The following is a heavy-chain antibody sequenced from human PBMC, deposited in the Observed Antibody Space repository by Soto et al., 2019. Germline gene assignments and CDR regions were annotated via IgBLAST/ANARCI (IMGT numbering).Heavy chain of an antibody. CDR2: ITGSGGTT. CDR1: GFTFSNYA. J-gene: IGHJ4*02. V-gene: IGHV3-23*01. CDR3: ARPNLYCSSTSCYDY. D-gene: IGHD2-2*01. Sequence: PGGSLSLSCAASGFTFSNYAMGWVRQAPGKGLEWVSVITGSGGTTHYADSVKGRFTISRDNSKNTLFLQMNSLRVEDTAVYYCARPNLYCSSTSCYDYCGQGNLVTVSS.